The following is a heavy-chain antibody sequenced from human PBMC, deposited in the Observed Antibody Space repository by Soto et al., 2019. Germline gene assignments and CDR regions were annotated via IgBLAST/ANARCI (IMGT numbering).Heavy chain of an antibody. CDR2: VYPSDSDV. D-gene: IGHD7-27*01. Sequence: PGAYLKISCEGSVYSFIRSWIGWVSQMPGQGLEGQGNVYPSDSDVRYSSSVEGRVAISADNSISTVYLGLLNLNASVYALYYCTNWATSPFDSCGQGTRVTVYS. J-gene: IGHJ4*02. CDR3: TNWATSPFDS. V-gene: IGHV5-51*01. CDR1: VYSFIRSW.